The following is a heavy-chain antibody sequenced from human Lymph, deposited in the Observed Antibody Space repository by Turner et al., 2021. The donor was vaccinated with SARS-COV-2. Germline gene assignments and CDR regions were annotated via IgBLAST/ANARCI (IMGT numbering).Heavy chain of an antibody. J-gene: IGHJ4*02. V-gene: IGHV5-51*03. CDR3: STLHSASYLGPFDY. D-gene: IGHD1-26*01. CDR2: IYPGDSDT. Sequence: EVQLVQSGAEVKKLGESLKISCKGSGYSITSFWIGWVRQMPGKGLEWMGIIYPGDSDTRYSPSFQGQVTISADKSISTAYLQWSSLKASDTATYYCSTLHSASYLGPFDYWGQGTLVTVTS. CDR1: GYSITSFW.